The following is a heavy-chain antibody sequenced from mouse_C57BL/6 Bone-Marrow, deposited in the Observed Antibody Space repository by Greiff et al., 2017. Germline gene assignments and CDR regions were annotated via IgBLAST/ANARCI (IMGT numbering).Heavy chain of an antibody. D-gene: IGHD2-5*01. CDR1: GFNIKDDY. Sequence: VQLQQSGAELVRPGASVKLSCTASGFNIKDDYMHWVKQRPEQGLEWIGWIDPENGDTEYASKFQGKATITADTSSNTAYLQLSSLTSEDTSVYYCTTTYYSNYRAWFAYWGQGTLVTVSA. CDR3: TTTYYSNYRAWFAY. V-gene: IGHV14-4*01. CDR2: IDPENGDT. J-gene: IGHJ3*01.